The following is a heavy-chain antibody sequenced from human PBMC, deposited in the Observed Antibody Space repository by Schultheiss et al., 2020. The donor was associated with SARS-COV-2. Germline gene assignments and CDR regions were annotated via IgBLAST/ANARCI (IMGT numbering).Heavy chain of an antibody. CDR2: IYYSGST. CDR3: ARSGDHSSSWRLNWFDP. CDR1: GGSISSSSYY. J-gene: IGHJ5*02. D-gene: IGHD6-13*01. V-gene: IGHV4-39*07. Sequence: SQTLSLTCTVSGGSISSSSYYWGWIRQPPGKGLEWIGSIYYSGSTYYNPSLKSRVTISVDTSKNQFSLKLSSVTAADTAVYYCARSGDHSSSWRLNWFDPWGQGTLVTVSS.